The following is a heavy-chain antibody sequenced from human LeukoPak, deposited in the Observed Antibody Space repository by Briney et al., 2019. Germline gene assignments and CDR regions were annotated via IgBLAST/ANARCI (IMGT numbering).Heavy chain of an antibody. V-gene: IGHV4-39*07. CDR3: ARAGERYSYGYWDEEAHPY. CDR1: GGSISSRSYY. CDR2: IYYSGST. D-gene: IGHD5-18*01. Sequence: PSETLSLTCTVSGGSISSRSYYWGWIRQPPGKGLEWIGSIYYSGSTYYNPSLKSRVTISVDTSKNQFSLKLSSVTAADTAVYYCARAGERYSYGYWDEEAHPYWGQGTLVTVSS. J-gene: IGHJ4*02.